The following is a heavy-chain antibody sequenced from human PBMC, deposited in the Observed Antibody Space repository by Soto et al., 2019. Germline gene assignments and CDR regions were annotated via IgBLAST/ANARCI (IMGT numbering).Heavy chain of an antibody. CDR1: GFTLSSYG. Sequence: GGSLRLSCAASGFTLSSYGMSWVRQAPGKGLEWVSAISGSGGSTYYADSVKGRFTISRDNSKNTLYLQMNSLRAEDTAVYYCAKDQGGILIFGVVINDYWGQGTQVTVSS. V-gene: IGHV3-23*01. CDR2: ISGSGGST. D-gene: IGHD3-3*01. CDR3: AKDQGGILIFGVVINDY. J-gene: IGHJ4*02.